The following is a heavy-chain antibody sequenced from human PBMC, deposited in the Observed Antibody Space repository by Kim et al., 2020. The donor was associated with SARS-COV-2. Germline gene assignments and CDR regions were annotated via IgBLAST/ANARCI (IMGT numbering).Heavy chain of an antibody. Sequence: GESLKISCKGSGYSFTSYWISWVRQMPGKGLEWMGRIDPSDSYTNYSLSFQGHVTISADKSISTAYLQWSSLKASDTAMYYCASLEYYDILTGYYNYVDYWGQGTLVTVSS. J-gene: IGHJ4*02. V-gene: IGHV5-10-1*01. D-gene: IGHD3-9*01. CDR2: IDPSDSYT. CDR3: ASLEYYDILTGYYNYVDY. CDR1: GYSFTSYW.